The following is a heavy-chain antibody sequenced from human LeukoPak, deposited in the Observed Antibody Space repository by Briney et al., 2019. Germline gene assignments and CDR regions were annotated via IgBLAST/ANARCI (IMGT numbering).Heavy chain of an antibody. Sequence: PGRSLRLSCAASGFTFSSYGMHWVRQAPGKGLEWVAVISYDGSNKYYADSVKGRFTISRDNSKNTLYLQMNSLRAEDTAVYYCAREGVEMATKIPHFDYWGQGTLVTVSS. CDR3: AREGVEMATKIPHFDY. D-gene: IGHD5-24*01. J-gene: IGHJ4*02. CDR1: GFTFSSYG. V-gene: IGHV3-30*03. CDR2: ISYDGSNK.